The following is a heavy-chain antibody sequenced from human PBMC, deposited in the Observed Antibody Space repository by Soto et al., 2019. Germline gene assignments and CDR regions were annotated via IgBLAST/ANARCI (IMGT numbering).Heavy chain of an antibody. D-gene: IGHD2-15*01. Sequence: QVQLVQSGAEVRKPGASVKVSCKASGYTFASYDINWVRQTTGQGLEWMGWMNPSSGNTGYAQKFHGRVTMTRNNSISTAYMELSSLRSEDTAVYYCARGWGYCSGGTCYNNWFDPWGQGTLVTVSS. CDR1: GYTFASYD. CDR3: ARGWGYCSGGTCYNNWFDP. J-gene: IGHJ5*02. CDR2: MNPSSGNT. V-gene: IGHV1-8*01.